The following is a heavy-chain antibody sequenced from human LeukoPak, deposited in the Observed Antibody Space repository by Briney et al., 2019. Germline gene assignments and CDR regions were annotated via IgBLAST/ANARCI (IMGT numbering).Heavy chain of an antibody. J-gene: IGHJ6*02. Sequence: SLRLSCAASVFTFDDYAMHWVRQAPGKGLEWVSGISWNSGSIGYADSGKGRFTISRDNAKNSLYLQMNSLRAEDTALYYCAKTGSGAAGYYYYYGMDVWGQGTTVTVSS. CDR1: VFTFDDYA. CDR2: ISWNSGSI. V-gene: IGHV3-9*01. D-gene: IGHD6-19*01. CDR3: AKTGSGAAGYYYYYGMDV.